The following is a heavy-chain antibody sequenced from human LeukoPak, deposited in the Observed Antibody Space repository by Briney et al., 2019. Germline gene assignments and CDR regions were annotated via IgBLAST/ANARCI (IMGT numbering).Heavy chain of an antibody. V-gene: IGHV1-18*01. Sequence: ASVTVSCKPSGYTFSSYGISWVRQAPGQGLEWMGWIRVYNGDTNYAQKFKGRVTMTTDTSTNTAYMELRSLGSDDTAVYYCAREGYHDAFDIWGQGTMVTVSS. CDR2: IRVYNGDT. D-gene: IGHD2-2*01. CDR3: AREGYHDAFDI. J-gene: IGHJ3*02. CDR1: GYTFSSYG.